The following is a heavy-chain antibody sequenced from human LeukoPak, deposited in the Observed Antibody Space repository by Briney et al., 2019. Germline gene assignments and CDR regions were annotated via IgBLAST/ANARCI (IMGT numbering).Heavy chain of an antibody. CDR2: LYSNGGT. D-gene: IGHD2-8*01. V-gene: IGHV4-39*02. J-gene: IGHJ4*02. Sequence: PSEILSLTCTVSGDSVSSSGHSWAWIRQPPGKGLEWIAILYSNGGTNYNPSLTSRGSISADTSRNHFSLNLRSVAAADTAVYYCARRYCADGVCYYFDLWGQGTLVTVSS. CDR3: ARRYCADGVCYYFDL. CDR1: GDSVSSSGHS.